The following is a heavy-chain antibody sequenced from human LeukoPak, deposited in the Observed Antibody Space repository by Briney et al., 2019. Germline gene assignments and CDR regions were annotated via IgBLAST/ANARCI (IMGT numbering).Heavy chain of an antibody. V-gene: IGHV3-30*03. CDR1: GFTFSSYG. J-gene: IGHJ4*02. CDR3: ARDPVYYGSGKFDY. CDR2: ISYDGSNK. D-gene: IGHD3-10*01. Sequence: GRSLRLSCAASGFTFSSYGMHWVRQAPGKGLEWVAAISYDGSNKYYADSVKGRFTISRDNSKNTLYLQMNSLRAEDTAVYYCARDPVYYGSGKFDYWGQGTLVTVSS.